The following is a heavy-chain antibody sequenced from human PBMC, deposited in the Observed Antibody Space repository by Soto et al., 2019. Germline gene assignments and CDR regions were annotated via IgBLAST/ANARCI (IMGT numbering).Heavy chain of an antibody. CDR1: GGSISSSSYY. J-gene: IGHJ6*03. V-gene: IGHV4-39*01. CDR3: ASGVPPAADYYYYYMDV. Sequence: QLQLQESGPGLVKPSETLSLTCTVSGGSISSSSYYWGWIRQPPGKGLEWIGSIYYSGSTYYNPSLKSRVTISVDTSKNQFSLKLSSVTAADTAVYYCASGVPPAADYYYYYMDVWGKGTTVTVSS. CDR2: IYYSGST. D-gene: IGHD2-2*01.